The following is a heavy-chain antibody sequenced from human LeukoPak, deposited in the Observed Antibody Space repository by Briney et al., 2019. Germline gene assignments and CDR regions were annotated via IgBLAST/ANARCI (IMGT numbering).Heavy chain of an antibody. CDR3: AKDLSSAITSALVLDV. D-gene: IGHD3-22*01. V-gene: IGHV3-9*01. CDR2: ITWNRDNI. Sequence: HPGRSLRLSCAASGFIFDDYAMHWVRHTPGKGLEWVAGITWNRDNIGYGDSVKGRFTISRDNVKNVLYLQMNSLRPEDTALYYCAKDLSSAITSALVLDVWGQGTTVIVS. J-gene: IGHJ6*02. CDR1: GFIFDDYA.